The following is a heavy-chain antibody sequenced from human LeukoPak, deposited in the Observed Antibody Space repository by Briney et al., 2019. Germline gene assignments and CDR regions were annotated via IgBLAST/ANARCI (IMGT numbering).Heavy chain of an antibody. Sequence: SETLSLTCIVSGGSISRSSYYWGWVRQPPGKGLEWIGSTYRSGRTYSNPSLKSRVTISVDTSKNQFSLKVSSVTAADTAVYYCVSSSWAFDYWGQGTLVTVSS. CDR3: VSSSWAFDY. V-gene: IGHV4-39*01. CDR2: TYRSGRT. D-gene: IGHD6-13*01. CDR1: GGSISRSSYY. J-gene: IGHJ4*02.